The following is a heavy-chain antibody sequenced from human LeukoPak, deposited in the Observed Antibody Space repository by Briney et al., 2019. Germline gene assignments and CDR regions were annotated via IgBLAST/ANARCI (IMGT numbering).Heavy chain of an antibody. CDR1: GASVSSFQ. CDR2: IYTNGRT. V-gene: IGHV4-4*09. Sequence: SETLSLTCSVSGASVSSFQWSWIRQSPGKGLEWIGYIYTNGRTNSNPSLRSRVTMSLDTSKNQFSLKLTSVSAADTAAYYCATSNDAKIVPFVHWGQGSLVTVSS. D-gene: IGHD2-8*01. J-gene: IGHJ4*02. CDR3: ATSNDAKIVPFVH.